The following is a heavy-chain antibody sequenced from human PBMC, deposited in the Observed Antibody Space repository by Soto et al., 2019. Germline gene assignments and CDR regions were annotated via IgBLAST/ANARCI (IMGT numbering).Heavy chain of an antibody. CDR3: ARGNCTNGVCYPYYYYYGMDV. Sequence: GEALNISSNGSGDSFTSYLIGWVRQMPGKGLEWMGIIYPGDSATRYSPSFQVQVTISADKSISTAYLQWSSLKASDTAMYYCARGNCTNGVCYPYYYYYGMDVWGQGTTVTVSS. V-gene: IGHV5-51*01. CDR2: IYPGDSAT. D-gene: IGHD2-8*01. CDR1: GDSFTSYL. J-gene: IGHJ6*02.